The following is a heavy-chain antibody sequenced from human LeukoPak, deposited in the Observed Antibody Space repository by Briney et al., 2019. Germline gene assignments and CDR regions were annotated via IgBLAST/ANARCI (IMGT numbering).Heavy chain of an antibody. CDR2: IKHDGSEKQDGSEK. Sequence: GGSLRLSCAASGFTFSQYWMSWVRQAPGKGLEWVANIKHDGSEKQDGSEKNYVDSVKGRFTISRDNAKNSLYLQMNSLRAEDTAVYYYARSGPGVDSFYFYMDVWGKGTTVTVSS. CDR1: GFTFSQYW. D-gene: IGHD3-10*01. CDR3: ARSGPGVDSFYFYMDV. V-gene: IGHV3-7*01. J-gene: IGHJ6*03.